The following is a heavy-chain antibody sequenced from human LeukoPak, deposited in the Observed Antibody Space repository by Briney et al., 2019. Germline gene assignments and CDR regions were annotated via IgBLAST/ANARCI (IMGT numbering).Heavy chain of an antibody. CDR3: ASGSRFDY. J-gene: IGHJ4*02. CDR2: IYSGGSI. D-gene: IGHD5/OR15-5a*01. Sequence: GGSLRLSCAASGFTFSGNYMSWVRQAPGKGLEWVSVIYSGGSIYYADSVKGRFTISRHNSKNTLHLQMTSLRPEDTAVYYCASGSRFDYWGQGTLVTVSS. V-gene: IGHV3-53*04. CDR1: GFTFSGNY.